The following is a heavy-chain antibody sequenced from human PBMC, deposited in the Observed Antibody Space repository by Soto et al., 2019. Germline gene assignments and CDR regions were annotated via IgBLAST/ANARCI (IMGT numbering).Heavy chain of an antibody. CDR1: GFTFSSYG. V-gene: IGHV3-33*01. CDR3: AREATYYDILTGYYLDY. CDR2: IWYDGSNK. D-gene: IGHD3-9*01. J-gene: IGHJ4*02. Sequence: GGSLRLSCAASGFTFSSYGMHWVRQAPGKGLEWVAVIWYDGSNKYYADSVKGRFTISRDNSKNTLYLQMNSLRAEDTAVYYCAREATYYDILTGYYLDYWGQGTLVTVSS.